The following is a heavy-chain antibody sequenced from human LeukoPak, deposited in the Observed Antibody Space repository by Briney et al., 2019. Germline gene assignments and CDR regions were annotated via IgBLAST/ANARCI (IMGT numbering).Heavy chain of an antibody. Sequence: ASVKVSCKASGYTFTGYYMHWVRQAPGQGLGWMGWINPNSGGTNYAQKFQGRVTMTRDTSNSTAYMELSRLRSDDTAVYYCASLSIYYYDSSGYYFDAFDIWGQGTMVTVSS. J-gene: IGHJ3*02. CDR2: INPNSGGT. D-gene: IGHD3-22*01. CDR1: GYTFTGYY. CDR3: ASLSIYYYDSSGYYFDAFDI. V-gene: IGHV1-2*02.